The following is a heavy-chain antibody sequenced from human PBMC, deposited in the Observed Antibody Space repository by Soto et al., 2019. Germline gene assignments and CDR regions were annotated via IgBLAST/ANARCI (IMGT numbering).Heavy chain of an antibody. CDR1: GFTVSSNY. CDR3: ARDSVYCSSTSCPNDAFDI. D-gene: IGHD2-2*01. J-gene: IGHJ3*02. Sequence: GGSLRLSCAASGFTVSSNYMSWVRQAPGKGLEWVSVIYSGGSTYYADSVKGRFTISRHNSKNTLYLQMNSLRAEDTAVYYCARDSVYCSSTSCPNDAFDIWGQGTMVTVSS. V-gene: IGHV3-53*01. CDR2: IYSGGST.